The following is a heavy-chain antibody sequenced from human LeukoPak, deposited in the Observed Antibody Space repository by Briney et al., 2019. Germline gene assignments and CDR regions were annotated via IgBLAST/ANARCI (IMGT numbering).Heavy chain of an antibody. CDR2: IHYNGNT. Sequence: SQTLSLTCTVSGGSISSGGYYWTWIRQHPGKGLEWIGYIHYNGNTYYNPSLKSRVILSVDTSKDQFSLRLSSVTAADTAVFYCARGAMGGANWFGPWGQGTLVTVSS. D-gene: IGHD5-18*01. V-gene: IGHV4-31*03. J-gene: IGHJ5*02. CDR1: GGSISSGGYY. CDR3: ARGAMGGANWFGP.